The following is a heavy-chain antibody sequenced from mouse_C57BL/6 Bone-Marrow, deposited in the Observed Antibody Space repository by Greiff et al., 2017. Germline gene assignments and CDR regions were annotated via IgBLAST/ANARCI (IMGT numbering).Heavy chain of an antibody. Sequence: DVMLVESGGGLVQPGGSLKLSCAASGFTFSDYYMYWVRQTPEKRLEWVAYISNGGGSTYYPDTVKGRFTISRDNAKNTLYLQMSRLKSEDTAMYYCARRGFGDGRVDYWGQGTTLTVSS. CDR2: ISNGGGST. CDR1: GFTFSDYY. J-gene: IGHJ2*01. CDR3: ARRGFGDGRVDY. V-gene: IGHV5-12*01.